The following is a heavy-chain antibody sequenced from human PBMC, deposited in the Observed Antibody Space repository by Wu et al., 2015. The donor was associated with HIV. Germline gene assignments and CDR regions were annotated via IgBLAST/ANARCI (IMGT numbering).Heavy chain of an antibody. CDR2: INPNSGGT. V-gene: IGHV1-2*02. Sequence: QVQLVQSGAEVKKPGSSVKVSCKASGGTFSSYAISWVRQAPGQGLEWMGWINPNSGGTNYAQKFQGRVTMTRDTSISTAYMELSRLRSDDTAVYYCARALGGDYSGSYTGFDYWGQGTLVTVSS. CDR1: GGTFSSYA. D-gene: IGHD1-26*01. J-gene: IGHJ4*02. CDR3: ARALGGDYSGSYTGFDY.